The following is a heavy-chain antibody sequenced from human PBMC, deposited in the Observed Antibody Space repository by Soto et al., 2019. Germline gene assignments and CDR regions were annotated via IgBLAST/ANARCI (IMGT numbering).Heavy chain of an antibody. CDR3: ARHYSSGSLNWFDP. CDR2: IYYSGST. Sequence: QLQLQESGPGLVKPSETLSLTCSVSGGSINSSSSFWGWVRQPPGKGLEWIGSIYYSGSTYYNPSLRSRVTISVDTSKNQFSLKLSSVTAADTAVFYCARHYSSGSLNWFDPWGQGTLVTVSS. CDR1: GGSINSSSSF. D-gene: IGHD6-19*01. V-gene: IGHV4-39*01. J-gene: IGHJ5*02.